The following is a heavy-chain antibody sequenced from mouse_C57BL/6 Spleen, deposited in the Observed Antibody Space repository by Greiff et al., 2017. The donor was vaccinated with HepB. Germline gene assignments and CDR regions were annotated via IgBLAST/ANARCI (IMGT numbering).Heavy chain of an antibody. CDR1: GYTFTDYY. J-gene: IGHJ2*01. V-gene: IGHV1-19*01. D-gene: IGHD1-1*01. CDR3: ARGGGITTVVAIDY. CDR2: INPYNGGT. Sequence: EVQLQQSGPVLVKPGASVKMSCKASGYTFTDYYMNWVKQSHGKSLEWIGVINPYNGGTSYNQKFKGKATLTVDKSSSTAYMELNSLTSEDSAVYYCARGGGITTVVAIDYWGQGTTLTVSS.